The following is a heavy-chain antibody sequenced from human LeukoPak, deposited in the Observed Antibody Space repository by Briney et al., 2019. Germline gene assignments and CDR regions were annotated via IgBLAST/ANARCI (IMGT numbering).Heavy chain of an antibody. CDR1: GGSISSSSYY. V-gene: IGHV4-39*01. CDR3: ARHFLSPDYYYP. Sequence: SETLSLTCTVSGGSISSSSYYWAWIRQPPGKGLEWIASIYYSGSTYYNPSLKSRVTISIDTAKNQFSLRLNSVAAADTAVYYCARHFLSPDYYYPWGQGTQVTVSS. CDR2: IYYSGST. J-gene: IGHJ5*02. D-gene: IGHD2-21*02.